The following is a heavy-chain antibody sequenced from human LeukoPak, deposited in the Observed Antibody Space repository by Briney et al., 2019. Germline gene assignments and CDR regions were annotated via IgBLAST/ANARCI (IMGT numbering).Heavy chain of an antibody. Sequence: ASVKVSCKTSGYTXTGYYMHGVRQAPGQGLEWMGWINPNSGGTNYAQRFQGRVTMTRDTSISTAYMELSRLRSDDSAVYYCARYFYDSSGSSSDAYDIWGQGTMVTVSS. D-gene: IGHD3-22*01. CDR2: INPNSGGT. J-gene: IGHJ3*02. V-gene: IGHV1-2*02. CDR3: ARYFYDSSGSSSDAYDI. CDR1: GYTXTGYY.